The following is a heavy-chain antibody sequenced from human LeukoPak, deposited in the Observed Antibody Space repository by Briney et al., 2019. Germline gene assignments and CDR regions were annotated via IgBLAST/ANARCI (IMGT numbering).Heavy chain of an antibody. CDR2: ISGSGGST. V-gene: IGHV3-23*01. Sequence: SGGSLRLSCAASGFTFSSYAMSWVRQAPGKGLEWVSAISGSGGSTYYADSVKGRFTISRDNSKNTLYLQMNSLRAEDTAVYYCANLIAVALYVDYWGQGTLVTVSS. J-gene: IGHJ4*02. CDR3: ANLIAVALYVDY. D-gene: IGHD6-19*01. CDR1: GFTFSSYA.